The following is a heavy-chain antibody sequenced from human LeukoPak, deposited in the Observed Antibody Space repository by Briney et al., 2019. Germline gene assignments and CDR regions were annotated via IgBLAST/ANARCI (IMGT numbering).Heavy chain of an antibody. CDR3: ASFRTGYSYYFDY. J-gene: IGHJ4*02. Sequence: GGSLRLSCEASGFAFSGYSMNWVRQTPGRGLEWVSSISPSGRSISYADSVKGRFTISRDNAKNSLYLQMSSLRAEDTAVYYCASFRTGYSYYFDYWGQGILVTVSS. CDR1: GFAFSGYS. V-gene: IGHV3-21*01. CDR2: ISPSGRSI. D-gene: IGHD3/OR15-3a*01.